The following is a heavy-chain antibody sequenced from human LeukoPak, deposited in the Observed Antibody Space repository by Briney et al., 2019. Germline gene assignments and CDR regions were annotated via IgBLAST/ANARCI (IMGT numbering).Heavy chain of an antibody. CDR1: GFTVSNNY. J-gene: IGHJ4*02. CDR3: ARDFHHYFDY. Sequence: GGSLTPSCPASGFTVSNNYMSWVRHAPRKWLEWVSVIYSGGGTYYADSVKGRFTISRDNSKNTVYLEMNRLRAEDKGVYYCARDFHHYFDYWGQGTLVTVSS. V-gene: IGHV3-66*01. CDR2: IYSGGGT.